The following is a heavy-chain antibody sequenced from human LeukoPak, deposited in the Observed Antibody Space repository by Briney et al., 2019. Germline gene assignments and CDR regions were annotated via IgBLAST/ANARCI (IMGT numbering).Heavy chain of an antibody. CDR3: TRPSYGDAPYVDY. CDR2: IRGKANTYAT. J-gene: IGHJ4*02. Sequence: GGSLRLSCAASGFTFSGSAMHWVRQSSGKGLAWVGRIRGKANTYATAYAASVKGRFTISRDDSKNTAYLQMNSLKTEDTAVYYCTRPSYGDAPYVDYWGQGTLVTVSS. CDR1: GFTFSGSA. D-gene: IGHD4-17*01. V-gene: IGHV3-73*01.